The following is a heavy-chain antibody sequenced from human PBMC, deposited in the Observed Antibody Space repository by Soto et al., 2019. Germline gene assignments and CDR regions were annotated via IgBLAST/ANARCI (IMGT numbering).Heavy chain of an antibody. CDR3: AKGRGGSGSLTPRVDF. V-gene: IGHV3-23*01. Sequence: EVQLLDSGGGLVQPGGSLRLSCAASGFTFNNYAMTWVRQAPGKGLEWVSAISGGGDTTSYADSVKGRFTVSRDGSQNTLYLQMRSLRAEDTALYYCAKGRGGSGSLTPRVDFWGQGTLVTVSS. CDR2: ISGGGDTT. CDR1: GFTFNNYA. D-gene: IGHD3-10*01. J-gene: IGHJ4*02.